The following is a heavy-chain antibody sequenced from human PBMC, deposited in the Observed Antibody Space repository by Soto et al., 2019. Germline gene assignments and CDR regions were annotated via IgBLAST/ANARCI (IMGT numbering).Heavy chain of an antibody. CDR1: GYTFSNFG. D-gene: IGHD6-19*01. J-gene: IGHJ6*02. CDR3: ARDKGYGFGWSSSSGMDV. V-gene: IGHV1-18*01. CDR2: ISGYNGNT. Sequence: QVQLVQSGTEVMTPGASVKVSCKASGYTFSNFGLSWVRQAPGQGLEWMGWISGYNGNTNSAQRFQGRVTMTTDTYTSTAYMEVMSLTSDDTAVYYCARDKGYGFGWSSSSGMDVWGQGTTVTVSS.